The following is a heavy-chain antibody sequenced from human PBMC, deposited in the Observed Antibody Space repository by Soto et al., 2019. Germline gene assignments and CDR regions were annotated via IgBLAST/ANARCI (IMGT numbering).Heavy chain of an antibody. V-gene: IGHV3-23*01. CDR2: VSGSLDRA. CDR3: AKDSGLPGDFGILIHAFDI. CDR1: GFTFRDYA. Sequence: EVQVLESGGALGQPGGSLRLSCDVSGFTFRDYAMSWVRQAPGKGQEWVSTVSGSLDRAYYSDAVKGRFTVSRDHSRNVIDLQMVRLRAEDTGVYYCAKDSGLPGDFGILIHAFDIWGQGTLVTVS. D-gene: IGHD3-10*01. J-gene: IGHJ3*02.